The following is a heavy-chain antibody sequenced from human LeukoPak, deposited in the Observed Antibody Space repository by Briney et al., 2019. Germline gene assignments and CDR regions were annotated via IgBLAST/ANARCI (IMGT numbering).Heavy chain of an antibody. CDR1: GFTISSNY. CDR3: VKLIDRGSSGWYIY. D-gene: IGHD6-19*01. J-gene: IGHJ4*02. CDR2: IFSGGTT. V-gene: IGHV3-53*05. Sequence: PGGSLRLSCAASGFTISSNYMSWVRQAPGKGLEWVSVIFSGGTTYYADSVKGPFTISRDNSKNTLYLQMSSLRAEDSAVYYCVKLIDRGSSGWYIYWGQGTLVTVSS.